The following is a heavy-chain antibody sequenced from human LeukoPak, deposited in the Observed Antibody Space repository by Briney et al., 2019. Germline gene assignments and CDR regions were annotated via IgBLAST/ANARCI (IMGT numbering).Heavy chain of an antibody. D-gene: IGHD3-3*01. CDR3: ARDGYYDFWSGYYEVDP. Sequence: SVKVSCKASGGAFSNYAISWVRQAPGRGLEWMGGIIPIFGTANYAQRFEGRVTITADESTSTAYMELSSLRSDDTAVYYCARDGYYDFWSGYYEVDPWGQGTLVTVSS. CDR2: IIPIFGTA. CDR1: GGAFSNYA. V-gene: IGHV1-69*13. J-gene: IGHJ5*02.